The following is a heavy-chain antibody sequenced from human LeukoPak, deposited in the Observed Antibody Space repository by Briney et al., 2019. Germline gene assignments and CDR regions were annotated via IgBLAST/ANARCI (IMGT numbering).Heavy chain of an antibody. V-gene: IGHV1-18*01. CDR3: ATLQPAAAHFEH. D-gene: IGHD2-15*01. CDR1: GDTFSNYG. CDR2: VSALNGNT. Sequence: ASVKVSCTASGDTFSNYGVSWVRRAPGQGLEWMGWVSALNGNTNVAQKVQGRLTLTRDTSTGTAHMELRSLTSDDTAVYYCATLQPAAAHFEHWGEGTLVTVST. J-gene: IGHJ1*01.